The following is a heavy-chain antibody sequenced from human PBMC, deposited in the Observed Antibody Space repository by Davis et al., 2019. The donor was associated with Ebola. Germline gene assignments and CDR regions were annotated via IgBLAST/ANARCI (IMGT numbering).Heavy chain of an antibody. D-gene: IGHD6-6*01. V-gene: IGHV4-38-2*02. CDR3: ARSDIAARIFDY. Sequence: SETLSLTCTVSGYSISSGYYWGWIRQPPGKGLEWIGSIYHSGSTYYNPSLKSRVTISVDTSKNQFSLKLSSVTAADTAVYYCARSDIAARIFDYWGQGTLVTVSS. J-gene: IGHJ4*02. CDR2: IYHSGST. CDR1: GYSISSGYY.